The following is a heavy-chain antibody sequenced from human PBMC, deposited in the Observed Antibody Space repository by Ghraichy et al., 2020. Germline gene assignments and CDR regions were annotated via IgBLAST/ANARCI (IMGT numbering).Heavy chain of an antibody. CDR2: ISSSSSTN. J-gene: IGHJ4*03. Sequence: GESLNISCAASGFTFSSYSMDWVRQAPGKGLEWLSFISSSSSTNHYADSLKGRVTISRDNAKKSLYLQMYCLRDEDAATYYCVRDNVVSGGYCTPFYFDFWSHETLVAVS. V-gene: IGHV3-48*02. D-gene: IGHD2-8*01. CDR1: GFTFSSYS. CDR3: VRDNVVSGGYCTPFYFDF.